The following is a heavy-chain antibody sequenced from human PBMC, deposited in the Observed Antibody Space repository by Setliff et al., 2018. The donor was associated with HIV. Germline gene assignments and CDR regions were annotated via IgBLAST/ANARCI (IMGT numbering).Heavy chain of an antibody. CDR1: GGTFSSYV. Sequence: SVKVSCKASGGTFSSYVISWVRQAPGQGPEWMGGIIPMYGVANYAQKFQGRVTITADEFTSTAYMELSSLRSEDTAVYYCARDYSPTFYYYDSSGTFDYWGQGTLVTVSS. CDR3: ARDYSPTFYYYDSSGTFDY. J-gene: IGHJ4*02. V-gene: IGHV1-69*13. CDR2: IIPMYGVA. D-gene: IGHD3-22*01.